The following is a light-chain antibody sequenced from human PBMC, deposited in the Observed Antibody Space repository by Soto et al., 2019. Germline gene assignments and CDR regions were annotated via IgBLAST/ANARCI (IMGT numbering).Light chain of an antibody. J-gene: IGLJ2*01. CDR2: EDN. V-gene: IGLV6-57*04. Sequence: NFMLTQPHSVSESPGKTVTISCTRSSGSIASNYVQWYQQRPGSAPTTVIYEDNQRPSGVPDRFSGSIDSSSNSASLTIPGLETEDEADYYCQSYDSSNVVFGGGTKLTVL. CDR1: SGSIASNY. CDR3: QSYDSSNVV.